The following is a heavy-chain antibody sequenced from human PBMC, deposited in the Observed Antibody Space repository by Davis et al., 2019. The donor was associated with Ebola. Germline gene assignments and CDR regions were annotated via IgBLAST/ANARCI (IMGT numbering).Heavy chain of an antibody. V-gene: IGHV1-2*02. CDR2: ISPDGRGT. Sequence: AASVKVSCKASGYTITDYHVHWVRQAPGQGLEWMAWISPDGRGTNYARKFQGRVTLTRDTSINTAYMELSSLRSDDTAIYYCARLIKDSGTDYWGQGTLVTVSS. J-gene: IGHJ4*02. CDR3: ARLIKDSGTDY. D-gene: IGHD3-10*01. CDR1: GYTITDYH.